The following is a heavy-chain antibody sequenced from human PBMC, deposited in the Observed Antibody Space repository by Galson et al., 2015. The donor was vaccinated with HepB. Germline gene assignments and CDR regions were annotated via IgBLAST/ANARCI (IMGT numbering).Heavy chain of an antibody. CDR3: AKEDLDYFDSSGCDY. D-gene: IGHD3-22*01. V-gene: IGHV3-23*01. J-gene: IGHJ4*02. CDR2: IGAGGDSA. Sequence: SLRLSCAASGFSFNFYAMTWVRQAPGKGLEWVSTIGAGGDSAYYADSVKGRFTISRDNSKNTLFVQMNSLRAEDTAVYYCAKEDLDYFDSSGCDYWGQGTLVTVSS. CDR1: GFSFNFYA.